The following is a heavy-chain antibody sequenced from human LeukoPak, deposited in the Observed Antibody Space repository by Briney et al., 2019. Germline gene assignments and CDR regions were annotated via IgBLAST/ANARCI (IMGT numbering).Heavy chain of an antibody. CDR3: ARDVLWFGEGAFDI. V-gene: IGHV3-33*01. J-gene: IGHJ3*02. CDR2: IWYDGSNK. CDR1: GFRFSSYG. D-gene: IGHD3-10*01. Sequence: GGSLRLSCAASGFRFSSYGMHWVRQAPGKGLEWVAVIWYDGSNKYYADSVKGRFTISRDNSKNTLYLQMNSLRAEDTAVYYCARDVLWFGEGAFDIWGQGTMVTVSS.